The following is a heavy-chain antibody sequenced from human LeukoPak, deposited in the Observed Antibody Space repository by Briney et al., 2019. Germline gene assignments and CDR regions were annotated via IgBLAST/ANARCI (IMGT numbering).Heavy chain of an antibody. CDR1: GGSISSHY. J-gene: IGHJ4*02. CDR3: ARERGGYID. CDR2: ICYSGST. Sequence: KPSETLSLTCTVSGGSISSHYWSWIRQPPGKGLEWIGYICYSGSTNYNPSLKSRVTISVDTSKNQFSLKLSSVTAADTAVYYCARERGGYIDWGQGTLVTVSS. D-gene: IGHD5-12*01. V-gene: IGHV4-59*11.